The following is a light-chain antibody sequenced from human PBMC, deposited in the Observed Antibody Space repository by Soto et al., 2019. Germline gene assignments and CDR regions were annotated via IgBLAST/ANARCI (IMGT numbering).Light chain of an antibody. V-gene: IGKV1-5*01. J-gene: IGKJ1*01. Sequence: DIQMTQSPSTLSASVGDRVTITCRASQSISSWLAWYQQKPGKAPKLLIYDASSLESGVPSRFSGSGSGTDFTLTISRLEPEDFAVYYCHQYISSPWTFGRGTKVDIK. CDR2: DAS. CDR1: QSISSW. CDR3: HQYISSPWT.